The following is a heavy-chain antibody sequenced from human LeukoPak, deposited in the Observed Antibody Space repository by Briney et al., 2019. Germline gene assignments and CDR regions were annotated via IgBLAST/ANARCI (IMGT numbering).Heavy chain of an antibody. V-gene: IGHV4-61*02. Sequence: SETLSLTCTVSGGSVTSGNYYWNWIRQPAGKGLEWIGRIYTNGGASYNPSLKSRVTISIDASKNQFSLKLSSVTAADTAVYYCARDSDYVWGSYDYWGQGTLVTVSS. CDR3: ARDSDYVWGSYDY. CDR2: IYTNGGA. J-gene: IGHJ4*02. D-gene: IGHD3-16*01. CDR1: GGSVTSGNYY.